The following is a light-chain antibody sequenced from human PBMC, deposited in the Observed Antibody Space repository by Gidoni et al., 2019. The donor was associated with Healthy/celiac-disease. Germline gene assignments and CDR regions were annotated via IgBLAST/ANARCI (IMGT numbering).Light chain of an antibody. CDR2: KAS. CDR3: KQYNSYWT. V-gene: IGKV1-5*03. CDR1: QSISSW. J-gene: IGKJ1*01. Sequence: DIQMTQSPSTLSASVGDRVTITCRVSQSISSWLAWYQQKPGKAPKLLIYKASSLESGVPARFSGSGSGTEFTLNISSLQADDFATYYCKQYNSYWTFXXXTKVEIK.